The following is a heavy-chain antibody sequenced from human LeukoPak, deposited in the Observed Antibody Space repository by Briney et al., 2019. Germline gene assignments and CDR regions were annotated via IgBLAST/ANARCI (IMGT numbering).Heavy chain of an antibody. V-gene: IGHV4-59*01. CDR3: ARGGPAVLYYLDY. J-gene: IGHJ4*02. Sequence: PSETLSLTCTVSGGSINSYSWSWIRQPPGKGLEWIGYIYYSGSTNYNPSLKSRVTISVDTSKNQFSLKLSSVAAADTAVYYCARGGPAVLYYLDYWGQGTLVTVSS. CDR2: IYYSGST. CDR1: GGSINSYS.